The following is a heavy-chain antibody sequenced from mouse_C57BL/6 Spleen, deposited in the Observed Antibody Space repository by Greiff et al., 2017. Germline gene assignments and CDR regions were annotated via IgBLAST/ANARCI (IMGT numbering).Heavy chain of an antibody. J-gene: IGHJ2*01. CDR3: AIPITTVVAVDY. CDR1: GYTFTSYW. CDR2: IHPSDSDT. V-gene: IGHV1-74*01. Sequence: QVQLQQPGAELVKPGASVKVSCKASGYTFTSYWMHWVKQTPGQGLEWIGRIHPSDSDTNYNQKFKGKATLTVDKSSSTAYMQLSSLTSEDSAVDYCAIPITTVVAVDYWGQGTTLTVSA. D-gene: IGHD1-1*01.